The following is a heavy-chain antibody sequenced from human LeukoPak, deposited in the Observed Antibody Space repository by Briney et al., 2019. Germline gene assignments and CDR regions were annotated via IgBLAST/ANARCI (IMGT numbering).Heavy chain of an antibody. CDR2: INPYIGDT. CDR1: GYTFTGYY. V-gene: IGHV1-2*04. D-gene: IGHD6-19*01. Sequence: ASVKVSCKASGYTFTGYYMHWVRQAPGQGLEWMGWINPYIGDTNYAQKFQGWVTMTRDTSISTAYMELSRLRSDDTAVYYCARDRGYSSGWFYSDYWGQGTLVTVSS. CDR3: ARDRGYSSGWFYSDY. J-gene: IGHJ4*02.